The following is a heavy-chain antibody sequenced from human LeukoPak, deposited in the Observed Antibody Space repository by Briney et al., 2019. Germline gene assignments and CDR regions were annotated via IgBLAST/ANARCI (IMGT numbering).Heavy chain of an antibody. CDR2: INHSGST. CDR1: GGSFSGYY. D-gene: IGHD2-2*01. CDR3: ARGTWPAAIRWFDP. V-gene: IGHV4-34*01. J-gene: IGHJ5*02. Sequence: SETLSLTCAVYGGSFSGYYWSWIRQPPGKGLEWIGEINHSGSTNYNPSLTSRVTISVDTSKNRFYLKLSSVTAADTAVYYCARGTWPAAIRWFDPWGQGTLVTVS.